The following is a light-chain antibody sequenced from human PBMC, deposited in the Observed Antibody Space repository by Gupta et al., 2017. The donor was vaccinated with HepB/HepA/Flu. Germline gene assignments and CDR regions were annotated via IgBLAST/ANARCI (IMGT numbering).Light chain of an antibody. CDR2: DTS. J-gene: IGKJ4*01. CDR1: TPVNTS. CDR3: QQRGDGTHT. Sequence: EIVVTQSPATLSLSPGERATLSCRASTPVNTSLACYPQNPGQAPRIRVDDTSKRATGIPARFSGRGSPTDCTLTSSSLETEDGAVYYGQQRGDGTHTFGGGTKVEIK. V-gene: IGKV3-11*01.